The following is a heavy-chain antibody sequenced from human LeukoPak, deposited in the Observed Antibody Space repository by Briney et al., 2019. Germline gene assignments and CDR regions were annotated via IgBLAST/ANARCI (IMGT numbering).Heavy chain of an antibody. V-gene: IGHV4-34*01. D-gene: IGHD1-26*01. CDR1: GGSFSGYY. J-gene: IGHJ4*02. CDR2: INESEST. Sequence: SETLSLTCAVYGGSFSGYYGSWIRQAPGKGLERIGEINESESTNYNPSLRSQVTIPVDTSKSQFSLTLTSVTAADTAVYYCARQKGKKWEVLSLRAMYYFDYWGQGTLVTVSS. CDR3: ARQKGKKWEVLSLRAMYYFDY.